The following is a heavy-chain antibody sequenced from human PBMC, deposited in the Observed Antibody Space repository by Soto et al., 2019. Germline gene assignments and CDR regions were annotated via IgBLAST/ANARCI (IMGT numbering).Heavy chain of an antibody. CDR1: GFTFSSYA. V-gene: IGHV3-30-3*01. J-gene: IGHJ4*02. Sequence: GGSLGLSCAASGFTFSSYAMHWVRQAPGKGLEWVAVISYDGSNKYYADSVKGRFTISRDNSKNTLYLQMNSLRAEDTAVYYSARVYTAMIKYYFDDWGQGTLGTVTS. CDR3: ARVYTAMIKYYFDD. D-gene: IGHD5-18*01. CDR2: ISYDGSNK.